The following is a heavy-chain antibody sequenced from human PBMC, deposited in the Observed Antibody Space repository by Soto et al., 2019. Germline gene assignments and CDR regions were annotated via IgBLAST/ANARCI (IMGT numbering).Heavy chain of an antibody. Sequence: QVQLVQSGAEVKKPESSVKVSCKAPGGTFITYAISWVRQAPGQGLEWMGGIIPMFGTANYAQRFQDRVTISADESTNTVYMALSRLRSEDTAVYFCASGIQLWLRRINNGYSGWGQGTLVTVSS. J-gene: IGHJ4*02. D-gene: IGHD5-18*01. CDR3: ASGIQLWLRRINNGYSG. CDR1: GGTFITYA. CDR2: IIPMFGTA. V-gene: IGHV1-69*12.